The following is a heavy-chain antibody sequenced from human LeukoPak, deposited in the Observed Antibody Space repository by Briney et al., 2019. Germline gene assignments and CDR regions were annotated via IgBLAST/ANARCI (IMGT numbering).Heavy chain of an antibody. CDR1: GFTFSSYS. Sequence: GGSLRLSCAASGFTFSSYSMNWVRQAPGKGLEWVSSISSGSSYIYYADSVKGRFTISRDNAKNSLYLQMNSMRAEDTAVYYCARDNCSSTSCSGGDYYYYYMDVWGKGTTVTVSS. J-gene: IGHJ6*03. V-gene: IGHV3-21*01. D-gene: IGHD2-2*01. CDR3: ARDNCSSTSCSGGDYYYYYMDV. CDR2: ISSGSSYI.